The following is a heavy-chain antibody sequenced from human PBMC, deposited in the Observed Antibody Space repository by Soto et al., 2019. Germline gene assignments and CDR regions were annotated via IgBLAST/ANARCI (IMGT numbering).Heavy chain of an antibody. D-gene: IGHD3-16*01. CDR3: ARSDSGGAALGYFDY. V-gene: IGHV4-31*03. CDR1: GGSISSGGYY. CDR2: IYYSGST. J-gene: IGHJ4*02. Sequence: SETLSLTCTVSGGSISSGGYYWSWIRQHPGKGLEWIGYIYYSGSTYYNPSLKSRVTISVDTSKNQFSLKLSSVTAADTAVYYCARSDSGGAALGYFDYWGQGTLVTVSS.